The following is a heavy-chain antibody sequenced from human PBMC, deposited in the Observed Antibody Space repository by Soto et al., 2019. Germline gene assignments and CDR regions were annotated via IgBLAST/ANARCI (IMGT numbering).Heavy chain of an antibody. CDR2: IFYSGST. CDR1: GASIDSTSSYY. CDR3: ARHDFYRSYVDV. V-gene: IGHV4-39*01. Sequence: QLRLQESGPGLMKPSETLSLTCTVSGASIDSTSSYYWGWIRQPPGKGLEWIGSIFYSGSTSYNPSLRSRVTMSVDTSNNQFSLKLTSVTAADTSIYYCARHDFYRSYVDVWGKGITVSVSS. J-gene: IGHJ6*03. D-gene: IGHD2-21*02.